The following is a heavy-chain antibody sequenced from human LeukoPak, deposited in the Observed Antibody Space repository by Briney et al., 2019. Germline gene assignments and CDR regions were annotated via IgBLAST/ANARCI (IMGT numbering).Heavy chain of an antibody. Sequence: PSETLSLTCTVSGGSLSNNNYYWAWIRQPPGKGLECIGSIYYSGSPYYNPSLKSRVTISVDTSKNQFSLRLSSVTAADTAVYYCATWRTAKTGFDYWGQGTLVIVSS. CDR2: IYYSGSP. J-gene: IGHJ4*02. V-gene: IGHV4-39*01. CDR1: GGSLSNNNYY. CDR3: ATWRTAKTGFDY. D-gene: IGHD1-1*01.